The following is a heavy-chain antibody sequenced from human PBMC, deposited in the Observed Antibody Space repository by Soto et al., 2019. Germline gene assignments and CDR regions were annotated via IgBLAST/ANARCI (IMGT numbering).Heavy chain of an antibody. V-gene: IGHV4-38-2*02. Sequence: PSETLSLTCVVSGYRINIDVCWGWIRQSPEKGLEWLGSVCHSGTIYYNPSLKGRVTISLDTSKNQFSLSLSSVTAADTALYYCARDVGRYNINRVWFAPWGQGILVTVSS. CDR2: VCHSGTI. D-gene: IGHD1-20*01. J-gene: IGHJ5*02. CDR3: ARDVGRYNINRVWFAP. CDR1: GYRINIDVC.